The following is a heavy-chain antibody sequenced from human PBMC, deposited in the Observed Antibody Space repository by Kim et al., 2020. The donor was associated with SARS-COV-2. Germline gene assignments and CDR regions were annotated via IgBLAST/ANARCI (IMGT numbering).Heavy chain of an antibody. J-gene: IGHJ4*02. Sequence: GGSLRLSCAASGFTFSSYAMHWVRQAPGKGLEWVAVISYDGSNKYYADSVKGRFTISRDNSKNTLYLQMNSLRAEDTAVYYCARGKGMADFDYWGQGTL. D-gene: IGHD6-19*01. CDR3: ARGKGMADFDY. CDR2: ISYDGSNK. CDR1: GFTFSSYA. V-gene: IGHV3-30-3*01.